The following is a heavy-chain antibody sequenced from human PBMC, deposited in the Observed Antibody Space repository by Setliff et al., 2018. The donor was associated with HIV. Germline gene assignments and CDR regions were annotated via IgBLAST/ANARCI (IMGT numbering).Heavy chain of an antibody. CDR2: ISASKGNT. D-gene: IGHD3-3*01. V-gene: IGHV1-18*01. CDR3: ARDQGFWSGFTYNYYMDV. CDR1: GYNFTSNG. J-gene: IGHJ6*03. Sequence: ASVKVSCKASGYNFTSNGISWVRQAPGQGLEWMGRISASKGNTKYTQDFQGRVTMTTDTSPSTVYMELRSLRSDDTAVYYCARDQGFWSGFTYNYYMDVWGKGTTVTV.